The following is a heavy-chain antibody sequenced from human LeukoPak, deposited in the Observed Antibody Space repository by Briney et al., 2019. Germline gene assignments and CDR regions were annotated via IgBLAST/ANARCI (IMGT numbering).Heavy chain of an antibody. Sequence: ASVEVSCKASGYTFTSYYMHWARQATGQGLEWMGIINPSGGSTSYAQKFQGRVTMTRDTSTSTVYMELSSLRSEDTAVYYCARASSGGRGIDYWGQGTLITVSS. CDR3: ARASSGGRGIDY. J-gene: IGHJ4*02. CDR2: INPSGGST. D-gene: IGHD2-15*01. V-gene: IGHV1-46*01. CDR1: GYTFTSYY.